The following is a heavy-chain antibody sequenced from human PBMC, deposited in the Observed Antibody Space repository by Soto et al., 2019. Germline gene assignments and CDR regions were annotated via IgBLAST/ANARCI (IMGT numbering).Heavy chain of an antibody. V-gene: IGHV1-3*01. CDR3: ARDVIRYGDYETHFIDP. D-gene: IGHD4-17*01. J-gene: IGHJ5*02. Sequence: ASVKVSCKASGYTFTSYAMHWVRQAPGQRLEWMGWINAGNGNTKYSQKFQGRVTITRDTSASTAYMELSSLRSEDTAMYYCARDVIRYGDYETHFIDPWGQGTLVTVSS. CDR2: INAGNGNT. CDR1: GYTFTSYA.